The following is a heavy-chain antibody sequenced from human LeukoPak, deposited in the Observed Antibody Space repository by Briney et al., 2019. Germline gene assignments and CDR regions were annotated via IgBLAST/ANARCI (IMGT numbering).Heavy chain of an antibody. CDR3: ARGYSSSWYTTPRLDY. V-gene: IGHV1-46*01. CDR2: INPSGGST. Sequence: ASVKVSCKASGYTFTSYYMHWVRQAPGQGLEWMGIINPSGGSTSYAQKFQGRVTMTRGTSTSTVYMELSSLRSEDTAVYYCARGYSSSWYTTPRLDYWGQGTLVTVSS. CDR1: GYTFTSYY. D-gene: IGHD6-13*01. J-gene: IGHJ4*02.